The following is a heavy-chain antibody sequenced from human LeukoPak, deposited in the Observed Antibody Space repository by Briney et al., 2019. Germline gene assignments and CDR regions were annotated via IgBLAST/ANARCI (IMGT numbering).Heavy chain of an antibody. J-gene: IGHJ4*02. CDR2: IKPDGSET. Sequence: GGSLRLFCAASGFMFSTYWMTWVRQAPGEGLEWVANIKPDGSETYYVDPVRGRFTISRDNGKNLLYLQMNSLRGEDTAVYYCGRFGYEAAVDLWGQGTLVTVSS. CDR3: GRFGYEAAVDL. CDR1: GFMFSTYW. V-gene: IGHV3-7*01. D-gene: IGHD6-13*01.